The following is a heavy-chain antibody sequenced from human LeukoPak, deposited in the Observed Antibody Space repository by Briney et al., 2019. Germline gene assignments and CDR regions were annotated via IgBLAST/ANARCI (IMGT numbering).Heavy chain of an antibody. CDR2: ISYDGSNK. J-gene: IGHJ4*02. CDR1: GFTFSSYA. V-gene: IGHV3-30*04. Sequence: GGSLRLSCAASGFTFSSYAMHWVRQAPGKGLEWVAVISYDGSNKYYADSVKGRFTISRDNAKNTLYLQMNSLRAEDTAVYYCARGGVDYWGQGTLVTVSS. CDR3: ARGGVDY.